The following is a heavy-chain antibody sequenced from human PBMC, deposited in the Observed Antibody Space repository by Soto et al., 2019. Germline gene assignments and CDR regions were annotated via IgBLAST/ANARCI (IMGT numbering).Heavy chain of an antibody. D-gene: IGHD4-17*01. V-gene: IGHV2-5*02. CDR1: GFSLSTYHMG. J-gene: IGHJ4*02. CDR2: IYWDDDK. CDR3: AHAGDYDLLTFDH. Sequence: QITLKESGPTLVRPAQTLTLTCDFSGFSLSTYHMGVAWIRQPPGKAREWLALIYWDDDKRYSPSLKDRLAISKDTSSNQVVLTITNMDPGDTATYFCAHAGDYDLLTFDHWAPGTLVTVSS.